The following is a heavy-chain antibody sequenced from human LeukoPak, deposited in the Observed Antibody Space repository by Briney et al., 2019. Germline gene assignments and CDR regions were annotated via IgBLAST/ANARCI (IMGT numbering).Heavy chain of an antibody. J-gene: IGHJ4*02. Sequence: GGSLSLSCAVSVFTFSDYFLDWVRQAPGKGLEWVGRSRNKAKSYTTEYAASVKGRFTISRDESKNSMNLQMNSLKTEDTAVYYCVRVGSVAGSDYLDYWGQGTLVTVSS. CDR3: VRVGSVAGSDYLDY. CDR2: SRNKAKSYTT. CDR1: VFTFSDYF. D-gene: IGHD6-19*01. V-gene: IGHV3-72*01.